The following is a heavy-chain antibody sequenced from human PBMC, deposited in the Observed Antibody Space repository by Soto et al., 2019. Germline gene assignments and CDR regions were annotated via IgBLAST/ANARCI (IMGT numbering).Heavy chain of an antibody. D-gene: IGHD3-10*01. V-gene: IGHV1-18*01. CDR3: ARDASMVRGVMD. CDR2: ISAYNGNT. Sequence: SVKVSCKACGYSFTSYGISWVRQAPGQGLEWMGWISAYNGNTNYAQKLQGRVTMTTDTSTSTAYMELRSLRSDDTAVYYCARDASMVRGVMDWGQGTLVTVSS. CDR1: GYSFTSYG. J-gene: IGHJ4*02.